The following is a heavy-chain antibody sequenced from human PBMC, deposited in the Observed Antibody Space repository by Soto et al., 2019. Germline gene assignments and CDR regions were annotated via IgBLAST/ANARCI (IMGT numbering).Heavy chain of an antibody. CDR2: IYNSAST. Sequence: QVQLQETGPGLVKPSQTLSLTCTVSGGSISSGGYFWSWIRQHPGKGLEWIGYIYNSASTYYNPSLKSRVTISVDTYMNRFFMNLNSLTAADTAVYYGAREVTSGTDLAGSFDNWGQGTLVTVSS. CDR3: AREVTSGTDLAGSFDN. J-gene: IGHJ4*02. D-gene: IGHD3-3*01. CDR1: GGSISSGGYF. V-gene: IGHV4-31*03.